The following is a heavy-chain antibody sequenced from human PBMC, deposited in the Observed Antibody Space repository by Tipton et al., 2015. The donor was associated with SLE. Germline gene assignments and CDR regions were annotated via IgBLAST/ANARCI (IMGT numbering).Heavy chain of an antibody. CDR3: ARYAGTTGFDY. CDR2: IYTSGST. Sequence: TLSLTCTVSGGSISSHYWSWIRQPPGKGLEWIGRIYTSGSTNYNPSLKSRVTMSVDTSKTQFSLKLSSVTAADTAVYYCARYAGTTGFDYWGQGTLVTVSS. CDR1: GGSISSHY. D-gene: IGHD1-7*01. V-gene: IGHV4-4*07. J-gene: IGHJ4*02.